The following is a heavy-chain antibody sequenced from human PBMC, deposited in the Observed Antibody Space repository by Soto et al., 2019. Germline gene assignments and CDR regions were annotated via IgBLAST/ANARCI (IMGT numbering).Heavy chain of an antibody. V-gene: IGHV1-18*01. D-gene: IGHD2-21*01. J-gene: IGHJ4*02. Sequence: QVQLVQSGAEVQTPGASVKVSCKASAYTFGSYGISWVRQAPGQGLEWMGWISAYSGTRKYAQKFEGRVIMTTETLTNTAYMELRSLRPDDTAVYYCARDRECCGNGSPHTFAFWGQGTLITVSS. CDR2: ISAYSGTR. CDR3: ARDRECCGNGSPHTFAF. CDR1: AYTFGSYG.